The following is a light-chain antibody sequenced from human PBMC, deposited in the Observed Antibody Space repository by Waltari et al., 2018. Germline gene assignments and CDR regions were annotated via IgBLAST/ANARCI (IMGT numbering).Light chain of an antibody. V-gene: IGLV2-8*01. CDR1: SSDVGGYNY. CDR2: EVS. J-gene: IGLJ2*01. Sequence: QSALTQPPSASGSPGQSVTISCTGTSSDVGGYNYVSWYQQHPGKAPKLMMYEVSERPSGVPVRFSGSKSGNTASLTVSGLQAEDEAAYYCTSHAGSNNHVIFGGGTKLTVL. CDR3: TSHAGSNNHVI.